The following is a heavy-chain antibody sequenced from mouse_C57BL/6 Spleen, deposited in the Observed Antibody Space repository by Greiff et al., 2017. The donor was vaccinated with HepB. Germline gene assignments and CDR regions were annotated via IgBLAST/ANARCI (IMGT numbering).Heavy chain of an antibody. Sequence: QVTLKVSGPGILQSSQTLSLTCSFSGFSLSTSGMGVSWIRQPSGKGLGWLAHIYWDDAKRYNPFLKSRLTISKDTSRNQVFLKITSVDTADTATYYCARSLYDYDVGFDYWGQGTTLTVSS. CDR1: GFSLSTSGMG. CDR2: IYWDDAK. CDR3: ARSLYDYDVGFDY. V-gene: IGHV8-12*01. D-gene: IGHD2-4*01. J-gene: IGHJ2*01.